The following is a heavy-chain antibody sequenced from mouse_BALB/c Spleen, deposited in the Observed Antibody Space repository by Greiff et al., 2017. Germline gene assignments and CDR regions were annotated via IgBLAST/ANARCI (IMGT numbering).Heavy chain of an antibody. CDR2: ISYSGST. D-gene: IGHD2-1*01. V-gene: IGHV3-2*02. CDR1: GYSITSDYA. CDR3: ARSLYYGNYDPFAY. Sequence: DVQLQESGPGLVKPSQSLSLTCTVTGYSITSDYAWNWIRQFPGNKLEWMGYISYSGSTSYNPSLKSRISITRDTSKNQFFLQLNSVTTEDTATYYCARSLYYGNYDPFAYWGQGTLVTVSA. J-gene: IGHJ3*01.